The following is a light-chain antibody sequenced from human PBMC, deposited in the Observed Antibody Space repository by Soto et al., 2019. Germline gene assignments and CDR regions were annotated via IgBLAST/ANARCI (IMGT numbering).Light chain of an antibody. CDR1: QSISSW. CDR3: QQYNDNWT. Sequence: EIQRSQCPSTLSASVGDRVTITCRASQSISSWLAWYQQKPGQAPKLLIYKASTLQSGVPSRFSGSGSGTEFTLAISSLQPDDSATYYCQQYNDNWTFGQGTKV. J-gene: IGKJ1*01. V-gene: IGKV1-5*03. CDR2: KAS.